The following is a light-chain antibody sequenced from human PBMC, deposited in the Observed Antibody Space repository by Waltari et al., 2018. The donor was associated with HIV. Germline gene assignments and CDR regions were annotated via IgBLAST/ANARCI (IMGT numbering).Light chain of an antibody. CDR3: HKYYSTPFT. CDR2: WAS. CDR1: QSVLYSSNNKNY. Sequence: DIVMTQSPDSLAVSLGERATINCKSSQSVLYSSNNKNYLAWYQQKPGQPPKLLIYWASTRESGVPDRFSGSGSWTDFTLTISSLHAEDVEVYYCHKYYSTPFTFGPGTKVDIK. J-gene: IGKJ3*01. V-gene: IGKV4-1*01.